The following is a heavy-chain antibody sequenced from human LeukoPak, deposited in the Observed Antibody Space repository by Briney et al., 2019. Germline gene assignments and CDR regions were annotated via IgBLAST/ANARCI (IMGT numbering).Heavy chain of an antibody. CDR2: IYYSGST. CDR1: GGSISSYY. CDR3: ARVSISGWFDY. V-gene: IGHV4-59*01. J-gene: IGHJ4*02. D-gene: IGHD6-19*01. Sequence: PSETLSLTCTVSGGSISSYYWSWIRQPPGKGLEWIGYIYYSGSTNYNPSLKSRVTIAVDTSKNQFSLKLSSVTAADTAVYYCARVSISGWFDYWGQGTLVTVSS.